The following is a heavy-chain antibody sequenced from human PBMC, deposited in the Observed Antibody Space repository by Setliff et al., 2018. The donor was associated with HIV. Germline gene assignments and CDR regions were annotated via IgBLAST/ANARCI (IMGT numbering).Heavy chain of an antibody. CDR2: INHSGST. CDR3: ARPGRASYYDYVNIYYHDYIDL. Sequence: PSETLSLTCAVYGGSFSGYYWSWIRQPPGKGLEWIGEINHSGSTNYNPSLKSRVTISVDTSKNQFSLKLSSVTAADTAVYYCARPGRASYYDYVNIYYHDYIDLWGKGTTVTAP. J-gene: IGHJ6*03. CDR1: GGSFSGYY. D-gene: IGHD1-26*01. V-gene: IGHV4-34*01.